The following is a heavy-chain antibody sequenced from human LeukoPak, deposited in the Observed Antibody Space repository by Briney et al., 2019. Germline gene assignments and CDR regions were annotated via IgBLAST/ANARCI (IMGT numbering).Heavy chain of an antibody. CDR3: ARGRASGQYSGYDFI. CDR2: INPNSGAT. CDR1: GYTFTGYH. Sequence: ASVKVSCKASGYTFTGYHMQWVRQAPGQGLEWMGWINPNSGATDSAQKFQGRVTMTRDTSIRTAYMELSRLRSDDTAVYYCARGRASGQYSGYDFIWGQGTLVTVSS. D-gene: IGHD5-12*01. J-gene: IGHJ4*02. V-gene: IGHV1-2*02.